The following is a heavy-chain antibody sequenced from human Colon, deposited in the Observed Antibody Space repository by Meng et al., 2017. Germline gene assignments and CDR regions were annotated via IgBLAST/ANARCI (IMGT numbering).Heavy chain of an antibody. CDR1: GGSFSGYY. CDR3: ARSLGYYDYVWGSYPPGY. CDR2: INHSGST. V-gene: IGHV4-34*01. J-gene: IGHJ4*02. D-gene: IGHD3-16*01. Sequence: QGELQQWGAGLLKPSETLSLPCAVYGGSFSGYYWSWIRQPPGKGLEWIGEINHSGSTNYNPSLKSRVTISVDTSKNQFSLKLSSVTAADTAVYYCARSLGYYDYVWGSYPPGYWGQGTLVTVSS.